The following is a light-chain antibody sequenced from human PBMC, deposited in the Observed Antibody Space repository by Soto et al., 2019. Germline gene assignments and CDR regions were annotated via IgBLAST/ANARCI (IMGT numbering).Light chain of an antibody. CDR3: QQYTTYWT. CDR1: QTISRW. Sequence: DIQMTQSPSTLSASLGDRVNITFRASQTISRWLAWYQQRPGKAPKLLIYDASSLDSGVPSRFSGSGSGTEFTLTISSLQPDDSATYYCQQYTTYWTFGQGTKVDI. V-gene: IGKV1-5*01. J-gene: IGKJ1*01. CDR2: DAS.